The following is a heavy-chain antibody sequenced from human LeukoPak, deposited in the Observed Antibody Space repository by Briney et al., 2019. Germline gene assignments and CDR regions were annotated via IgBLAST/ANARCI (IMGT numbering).Heavy chain of an antibody. Sequence: SETLSLTCAVYGGSFSGYYWSWIREPPGKGLEWIGEINHSGSTNYNPSFKSRVTISVDTSKNQFSLKLSSVTAADTAVYYCAGSTVANGDYWGQGTLVTVSS. CDR1: GGSFSGYY. D-gene: IGHD4-23*01. CDR2: INHSGST. CDR3: AGSTVANGDY. V-gene: IGHV4-34*01. J-gene: IGHJ4*02.